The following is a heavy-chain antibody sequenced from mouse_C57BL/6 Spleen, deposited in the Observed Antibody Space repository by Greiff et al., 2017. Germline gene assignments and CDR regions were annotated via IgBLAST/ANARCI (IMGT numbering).Heavy chain of an antibody. CDR2: IYPGDGGT. V-gene: IGHV1-80*01. D-gene: IGHD2-1*01. Sequence: QVQLQQSGAELVRPGASVKISCKASGYAFSSYWMNWVQQRPGKGLEWIGQIYPGDGGTNYNEKFKGKATLTADKSSSTAYMQRSSLTSEDSAVYVCARWGNYDDDAFADWGQGTTVTV. J-gene: IGHJ4*01. CDR3: ARWGNYDDDAFAD. CDR1: GYAFSSYW.